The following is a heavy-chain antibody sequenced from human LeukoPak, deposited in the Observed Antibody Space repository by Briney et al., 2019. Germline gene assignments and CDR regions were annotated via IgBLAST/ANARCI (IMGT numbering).Heavy chain of an antibody. CDR1: GFTFSTFR. J-gene: IGHJ4*02. D-gene: IGHD4-23*01. Sequence: PGGSLRLSCAASGFTFSTFRMNWVRQAPGKGLEWVSAISPSGDSVHYADSVKGRFTISRDNSKNTLYLQMNSLRADDTAVYYCARSQGAGGNSLPDYWGQGTLVTVSS. CDR3: ARSQGAGGNSLPDY. CDR2: ISPSGDSV. V-gene: IGHV3-23*01.